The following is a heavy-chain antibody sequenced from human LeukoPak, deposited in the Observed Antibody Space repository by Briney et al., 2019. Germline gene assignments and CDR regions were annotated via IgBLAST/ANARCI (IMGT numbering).Heavy chain of an antibody. D-gene: IGHD3-22*01. CDR3: ASKYYDTSGYQDYFYYMDV. CDR1: GFTFSTYS. J-gene: IGHJ6*03. V-gene: IGHV3-21*01. CDR2: ISSSSSYI. Sequence: GGSLRVSCAASGFTFSTYSLNWVRQAPGKGLEWVSSISSSSSYIYYAESVKGRFTISRDNAKNSLFLQMHSLRAEDSAVYYCASKYYDTSGYQDYFYYMDVWGKGTTVTVS.